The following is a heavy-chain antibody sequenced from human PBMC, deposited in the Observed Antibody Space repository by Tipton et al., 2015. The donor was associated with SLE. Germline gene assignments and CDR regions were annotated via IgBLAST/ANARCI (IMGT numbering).Heavy chain of an antibody. CDR1: GGSLSDYY. V-gene: IGHV4-34*01. CDR3: AREERNGHLNYLDF. J-gene: IGHJ4*02. D-gene: IGHD2-8*01. Sequence: TLSLTCGVYGGSLSDYYWTWIRQPPGKGLEWIGEIDDSGNTNYYPPLKSRVTISVDTSKNQFSLTLSSVTAADTAVYFCAREERNGHLNYLDFWGQGTLVPVSS. CDR2: IDDSGNT.